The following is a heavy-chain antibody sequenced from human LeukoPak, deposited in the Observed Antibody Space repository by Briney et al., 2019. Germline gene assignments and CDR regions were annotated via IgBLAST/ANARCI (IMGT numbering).Heavy chain of an antibody. Sequence: GGSLRLSCAASGFTFSSYWMSWVRQAPGKGLEWVAVISYDGSNKYYADSVKGRFTISRDNYKNTLYLQMNSLRAEDTAMYYCARDLQSYYFDYWGQGTLVTVSS. J-gene: IGHJ4*02. V-gene: IGHV3-30-3*01. D-gene: IGHD4-11*01. CDR3: ARDLQSYYFDY. CDR1: GFTFSSYW. CDR2: ISYDGSNK.